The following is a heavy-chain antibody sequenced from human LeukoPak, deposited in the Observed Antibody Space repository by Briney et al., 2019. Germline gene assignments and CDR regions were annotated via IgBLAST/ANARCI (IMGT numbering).Heavy chain of an antibody. Sequence: GGSLRLSCAASGLTFSSYSMNWVRQAPGKGLEWVSSISSSSSYIYYADSVKGRFTISRDNAKNSLYLQMNSLRAEDTAVYYCAKHGSSGYNSDYWGQGTLVTVSS. V-gene: IGHV3-21*01. D-gene: IGHD3-22*01. CDR1: GLTFSSYS. J-gene: IGHJ4*02. CDR3: AKHGSSGYNSDY. CDR2: ISSSSSYI.